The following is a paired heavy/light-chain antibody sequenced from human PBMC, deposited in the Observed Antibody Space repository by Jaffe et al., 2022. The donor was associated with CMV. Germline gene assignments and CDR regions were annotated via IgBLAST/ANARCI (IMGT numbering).Heavy chain of an antibody. CDR2: ISRSGEST. J-gene: IGHJ4*02. CDR3: AKGGLWFGEKDGDY. V-gene: IGHV3-23*01. Sequence: EVQLLESGGGLVQPGGSLRLSCAASGFTFSTYAMSWVRQAPGKGLEWVSSISRSGESTYYPDSARGRFIISRDNSKNSLYLQMNSLRADDTAVYYCAKGGLWFGEKDGDYWGQGTLVTVSS. D-gene: IGHD3-10*01. CDR1: GFTFSTYA.
Light chain of an antibody. CDR1: SSNIGNNY. J-gene: IGLJ3*02. Sequence: QSVLTQPPSVSAAPGQKVTISCSGSSSNIGNNYVSWYQHLPGTAPKLLIYENNKRPSGIPDRFSGSKSGTSATLGITGLQTGDEADYYCGTWDTWTWVFGGGTKLTVL. CDR3: GTWDTWTWV. V-gene: IGLV1-51*02. CDR2: ENN.